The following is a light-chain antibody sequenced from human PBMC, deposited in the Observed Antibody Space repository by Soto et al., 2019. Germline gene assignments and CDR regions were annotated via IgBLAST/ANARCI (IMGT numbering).Light chain of an antibody. CDR1: SSDVGGYNY. CDR3: CSYADSYTWV. V-gene: IGLV2-11*01. J-gene: IGLJ3*02. CDR2: DVS. Sequence: QSVLTQPRSVSGSPGQSVTISCTGTSSDVGGYNYVSWYQQHPGKAPKLIIHDVSKRPSGVPDRFSGSKSGNTASLTISGLQAEDEADYYCCSYADSYTWVFGGGTKLTVL.